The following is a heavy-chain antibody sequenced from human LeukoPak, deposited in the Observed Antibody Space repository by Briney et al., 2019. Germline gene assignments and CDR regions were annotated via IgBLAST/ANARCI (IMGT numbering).Heavy chain of an antibody. D-gene: IGHD3-22*01. CDR1: GYTSTSYY. CDR3: AANYYDSSGYLPLQYYYFYGMDV. CDR2: INPGGSSA. V-gene: IGHV1-46*01. Sequence: EASVTVSCKASGYTSTSYYMHWVRQAPGQGPEWMGIINPGGSSATYAQKFQDRLTMTRDTSTSTVYMELRSLRSEDTAVYYCAANYYDSSGYLPLQYYYFYGMDVWGQGTTVTVSS. J-gene: IGHJ6*02.